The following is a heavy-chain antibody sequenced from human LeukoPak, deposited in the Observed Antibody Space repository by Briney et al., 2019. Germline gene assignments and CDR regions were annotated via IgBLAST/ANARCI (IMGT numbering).Heavy chain of an antibody. CDR2: IYHSGST. CDR1: GYSISSGYY. D-gene: IGHD3-22*01. J-gene: IGHJ6*03. Sequence: TSETLSLTCAVSGYSISSGYYWGWIRQPPGKGMEWIGSIYHSGSTYYNPSLKSRVTISVDTSKNQFSLKLSSVTAADTAVYYCARFNYYDSSGYYSPLYYYYYYYMDVWGKGTTVTVSS. V-gene: IGHV4-38-2*01. CDR3: ARFNYYDSSGYYSPLYYYYYYYMDV.